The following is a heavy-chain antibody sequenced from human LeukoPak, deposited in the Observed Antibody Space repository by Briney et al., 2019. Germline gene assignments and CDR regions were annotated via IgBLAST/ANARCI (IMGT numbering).Heavy chain of an antibody. CDR1: EFTFSSYA. CDR2: ISASGGST. Sequence: GGSLRLSCAASEFTFSSYAMSWVRQAPGKGLEWVSAISASGGSTYYADSVKGRFTISRDNSKNTLYLQMYSLRVEDTAVYYCAKPVAVAAPYYFDYWGQGTLVTVSS. J-gene: IGHJ4*02. V-gene: IGHV3-23*01. D-gene: IGHD6-19*01. CDR3: AKPVAVAAPYYFDY.